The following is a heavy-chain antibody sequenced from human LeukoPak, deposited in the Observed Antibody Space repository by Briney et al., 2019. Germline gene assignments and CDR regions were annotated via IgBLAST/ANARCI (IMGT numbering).Heavy chain of an antibody. D-gene: IGHD2-2*01. CDR1: GYTLTELS. CDR3: ARDRGSEYCSSTSCYHYYYYMDV. V-gene: IGHV1-2*02. Sequence: GASVKVSCKVSGYTLTELSMHWVRQAPGQGLERMEWINPNSGGTNYAQKFQGRVTMTRDTSISTAYMELSRLRSDDTAVYYCARDRGSEYCSSTSCYHYYYYMDVWAKGTTVTVSS. J-gene: IGHJ6*03. CDR2: INPNSGGT.